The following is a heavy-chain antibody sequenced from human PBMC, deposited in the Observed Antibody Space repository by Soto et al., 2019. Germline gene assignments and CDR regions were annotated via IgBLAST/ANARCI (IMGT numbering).Heavy chain of an antibody. CDR3: ARAVAVAPYWYFDL. CDR1: GYTFTGYY. V-gene: IGHV1-2*02. D-gene: IGHD6-19*01. J-gene: IGHJ2*01. Sequence: QVQLVQSGAEVKKPGASVKVSCKASGYTFTGYYMHWVRQAPGQGLEWMGWINPNSGGTNYAQKCQGRVTMTRDTSISTAYMELSRLRSDDTAVYYCARAVAVAPYWYFDLWGRGTLVTVSS. CDR2: INPNSGGT.